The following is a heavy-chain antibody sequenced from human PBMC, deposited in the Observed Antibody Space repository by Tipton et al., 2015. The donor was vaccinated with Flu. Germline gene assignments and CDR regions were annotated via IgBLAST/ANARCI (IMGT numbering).Heavy chain of an antibody. Sequence: QLVQSGGGLVQPGGSLRLSCTASGFTVSSKDMSWVRQAPGKGLEWVSVIYSGGSTYYADSVKGRFTISRDNSKNTLYLQMNSLSSEDTAVYYCARLGSRAFDIWGQGTMVTVSS. CDR1: GFTVSSKD. V-gene: IGHV3-66*02. D-gene: IGHD3-10*02. CDR3: ARLGSRAFDI. CDR2: IYSGGST. J-gene: IGHJ3*02.